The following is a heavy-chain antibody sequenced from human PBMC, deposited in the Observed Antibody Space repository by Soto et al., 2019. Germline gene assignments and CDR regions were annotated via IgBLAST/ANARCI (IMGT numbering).Heavy chain of an antibody. CDR1: GGTFSIYA. Sequence: GASVKVSCKASGGTFSIYAIIWVRQATGQGLEWMGGIIPIFGTANYAQKFQGRVTITADESTSTAYMELSSLRSEDTAVYYCAREKRPLPNSIAVAGTPLAPSYYYYGMDVWGQGTTVTVSS. V-gene: IGHV1-69*13. D-gene: IGHD6-19*01. J-gene: IGHJ6*02. CDR3: AREKRPLPNSIAVAGTPLAPSYYYYGMDV. CDR2: IIPIFGTA.